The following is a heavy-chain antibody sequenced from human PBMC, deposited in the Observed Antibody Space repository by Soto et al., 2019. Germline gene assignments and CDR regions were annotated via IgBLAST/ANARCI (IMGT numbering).Heavy chain of an antibody. Sequence: SGPTLVNPTQTLTLTCTFSGFSLSTSEVAVGWIRQPPGKALEWLALIYWDDDKRYSPTLNDRLTVTKDTSKNQVVLSMTNMDTVDTGTYFCARLIDLYVVFDYWGQGILVTVSS. V-gene: IGHV2-5*02. D-gene: IGHD3-16*01. CDR1: GFSLSTSEVA. J-gene: IGHJ4*02. CDR2: IYWDDDK. CDR3: ARLIDLYVVFDY.